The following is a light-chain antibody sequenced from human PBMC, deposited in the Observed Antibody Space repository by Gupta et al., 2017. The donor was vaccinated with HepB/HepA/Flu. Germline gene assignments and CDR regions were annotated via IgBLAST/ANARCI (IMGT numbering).Light chain of an antibody. CDR3: QVWDSSSDHVV. Sequence: SYVLTQPPSVSVAPEKTARITCGGNNIGSNSVHWYQQKPGQAPVLVVYDNTDRPSGIPERFSGSNSGSTATLTISRVEAGDEADYYCQVWDSSSDHVVFGGGTKLTVL. CDR1: NIGSNS. J-gene: IGLJ3*02. V-gene: IGLV3-21*03. CDR2: DNT.